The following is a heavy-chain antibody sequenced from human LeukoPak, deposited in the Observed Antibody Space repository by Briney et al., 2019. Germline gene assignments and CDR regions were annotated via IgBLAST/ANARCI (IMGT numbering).Heavy chain of an antibody. V-gene: IGHV3-53*01. CDR2: IYSGGST. Sequence: QAGGSLRLSCAASGFTVSSNYMSWVRQAPGKGLEWVSVIYSGGSTYYADSVKGRFTISRDNSKNTLYLQMNSLRAEDTAVYYCSRSPHVPGIVGATLFYYWGQGTLVTVSS. CDR1: GFTVSSNY. J-gene: IGHJ4*02. D-gene: IGHD1-26*01. CDR3: SRSPHVPGIVGATLFYY.